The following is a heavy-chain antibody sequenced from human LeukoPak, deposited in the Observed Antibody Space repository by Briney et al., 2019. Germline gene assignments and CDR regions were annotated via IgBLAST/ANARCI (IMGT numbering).Heavy chain of an antibody. CDR1: GFTFSSYS. Sequence: GGSLRLSCAASGFTFSSYSMSWVRQAPGKGLEWVSAISGSGGSTYYADSVKGRFTLSRDNSKNTLYLQMNSLRAEDMAVYYCAKDGEVAVAGSEIDYWGEGTLVTVSS. CDR3: AKDGEVAVAGSEIDY. CDR2: ISGSGGST. D-gene: IGHD6-19*01. V-gene: IGHV3-23*01. J-gene: IGHJ4*02.